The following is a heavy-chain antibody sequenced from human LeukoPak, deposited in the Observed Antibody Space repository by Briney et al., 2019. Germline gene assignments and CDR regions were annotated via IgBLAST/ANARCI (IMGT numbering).Heavy chain of an antibody. CDR2: ISSSGSTI. Sequence: PGGSLRLSCAASGFTFSSYEMNWIRQAPGKGLEWVSYISSSGSTIYYADSVKGRFTISRDNAKNSLYLQMNSLRAEDTAVYYCAGTYEYGGNSVSLTYGYWGQGTLVTVSS. CDR1: GFTFSSYE. J-gene: IGHJ4*02. D-gene: IGHD4-23*01. CDR3: AGTYEYGGNSVSLTYGY. V-gene: IGHV3-48*03.